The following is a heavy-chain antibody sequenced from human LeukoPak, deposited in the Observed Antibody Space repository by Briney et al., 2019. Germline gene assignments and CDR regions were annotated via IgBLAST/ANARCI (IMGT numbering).Heavy chain of an antibody. Sequence: SETLSLTCTVSGGSISSYYWSWIRQPAGNALEWIGRIHRSGATNYNPSLKSRVTMSVGTSKNQFSLKLNTVTAADTAVYYCARGSGGGSGSYYKDHYYGMDVWGPGTTVTVS. CDR3: ARGSGGGSGSYYKDHYYGMDV. CDR2: IHRSGAT. V-gene: IGHV4-4*07. D-gene: IGHD3-10*01. CDR1: GGSISSYY. J-gene: IGHJ6*02.